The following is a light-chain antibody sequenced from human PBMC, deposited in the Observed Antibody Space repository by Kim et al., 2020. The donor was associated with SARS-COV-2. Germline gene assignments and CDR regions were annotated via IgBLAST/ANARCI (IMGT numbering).Light chain of an antibody. J-gene: IGLJ1*01. CDR3: GSYAGSNNYV. CDR1: RSAIGGYDY. Sequence: QSVTASCTGNRSAIGGYDYVSWYQQPPGTATKLTTYELRQRPSGVHDRSAGSKSGNTASLTVSGLQAEDAADYYCGSYAGSNNYVFGTGTKVTVL. CDR2: ELR. V-gene: IGLV2-8*01.